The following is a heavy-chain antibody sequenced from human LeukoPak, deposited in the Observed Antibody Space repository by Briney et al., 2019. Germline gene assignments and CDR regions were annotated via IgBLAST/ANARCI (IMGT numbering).Heavy chain of an antibody. CDR1: GGSISSSSYY. D-gene: IGHD1-26*01. CDR3: ARDSGSRADY. V-gene: IGHV4-39*07. J-gene: IGHJ4*02. Sequence: SETLSLTCTVSGGSISSSSYYWGWIRQPPGKGLEWIGSIYYSGSTYYNPSLKSRVTISVDTSKNQFSLKLSSVTAADTAVYYRARDSGSRADYWGQGTLVTVSS. CDR2: IYYSGST.